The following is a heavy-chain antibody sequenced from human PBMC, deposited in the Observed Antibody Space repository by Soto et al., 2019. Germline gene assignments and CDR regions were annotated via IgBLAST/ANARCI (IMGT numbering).Heavy chain of an antibody. CDR2: INANNGAT. CDR3: AVNDSSGYRALGI. Sequence: ASVKVSCKASGYRFTDYGKYIHWVRQAPGQGLEWMGRINANNGATNFAQKFQGRVTMTRDTSITTAYMELSSLRSDDTALYYCAVNDSSGYRALGIWGQGKMVTVSS. D-gene: IGHD6-19*01. V-gene: IGHV1-2*06. CDR1: GYRFTDYGKY. J-gene: IGHJ3*02.